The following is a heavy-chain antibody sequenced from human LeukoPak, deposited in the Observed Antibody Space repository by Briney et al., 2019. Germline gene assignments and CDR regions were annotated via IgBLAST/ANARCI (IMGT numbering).Heavy chain of an antibody. Sequence: PGGSLRLSCATSGFTFSSHALSWVRQTPGKELEWVSSISVSGSTTYYADSVKGRFTISRDNSRNMLNLQMDSLRAEDTAVYYCTIDLPHKAWFDQWGQGTLVTVSS. V-gene: IGHV3-23*01. CDR1: GFTFSSHA. CDR3: TIDLPHKAWFDQ. J-gene: IGHJ5*02. CDR2: ISVSGSTT.